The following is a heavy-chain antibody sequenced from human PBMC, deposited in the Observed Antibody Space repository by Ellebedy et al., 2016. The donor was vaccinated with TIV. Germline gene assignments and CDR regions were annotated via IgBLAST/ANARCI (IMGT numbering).Heavy chain of an antibody. J-gene: IGHJ4*02. V-gene: IGHV3-23*01. CDR2: INSRGGST. Sequence: PGGSLRLSCAASGFTFSGYARSWVRQAPGKRLEWVSGINSRGGSTYYADSVKGRFTISRDNFKNTLYLQMNSLRAEDTAIYYCAKDSGKYGWNSEYWGQGTQVTVSS. CDR1: GFTFSGYA. D-gene: IGHD3-10*01. CDR3: AKDSGKYGWNSEY.